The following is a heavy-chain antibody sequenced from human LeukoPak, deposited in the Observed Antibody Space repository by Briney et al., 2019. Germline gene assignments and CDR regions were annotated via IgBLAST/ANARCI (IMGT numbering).Heavy chain of an antibody. CDR3: ARGQAQRFLDSYYFDY. CDR1: GYTLTELS. CDR2: FDPEDGET. J-gene: IGHJ4*02. V-gene: IGHV1-24*01. D-gene: IGHD3-3*01. Sequence: ASVKVSCKVSGYTLTELSMHWVRQAPGKGLEWMGGFDPEDGETIYAQKFQGRVTMTEDTSTDTAYLELSSLRSEDTAVYYCARGQAQRFLDSYYFDYWGQGTLVTVSS.